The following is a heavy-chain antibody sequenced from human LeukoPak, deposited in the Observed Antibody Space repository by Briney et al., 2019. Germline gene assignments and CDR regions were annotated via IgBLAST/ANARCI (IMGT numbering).Heavy chain of an antibody. CDR1: GFTFSSYS. D-gene: IGHD2-21*02. CDR2: ISSSSSYI. CDR3: AKDIVGGGDDC. Sequence: EGSLRLSCAASGFTFSSYSINWVRQAPGKGLEWVSSISSSSSYIYYADSVKGRFTISRDNAKNSIYLQMNSLRVEDTAVYYCAKDIVGGGDDCWGQGTLVIVSS. V-gene: IGHV3-21*01. J-gene: IGHJ4*02.